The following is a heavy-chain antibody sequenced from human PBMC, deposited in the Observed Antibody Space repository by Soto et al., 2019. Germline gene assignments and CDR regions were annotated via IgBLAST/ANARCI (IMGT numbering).Heavy chain of an antibody. D-gene: IGHD3-3*01. CDR3: AREPRVLAY. V-gene: IGHV3-7*01. CDR2: MNPDGSET. CDR1: GFTYSNYW. Sequence: GGSLRLSCVASGFTYSNYWMAWVRQVPGKGLEWVAYMNPDGSETFYVDSVKGRFTISRDNAKNSLYLRITSLRVEDTAIYYCAREPRVLAYWGQGSLVTVSS. J-gene: IGHJ1*01.